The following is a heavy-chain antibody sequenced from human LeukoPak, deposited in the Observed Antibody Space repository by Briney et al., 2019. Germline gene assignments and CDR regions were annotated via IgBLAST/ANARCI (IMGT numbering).Heavy chain of an antibody. CDR1: GFTFSSFE. CDR2: ISYSGSTI. J-gene: IGHJ5*02. D-gene: IGHD2-2*03. V-gene: IGHV3-48*03. CDR3: AREPSGYCSSTSCYHWFDP. Sequence: GGSLRLSCAASGFTFSSFEMNWVRQAPGKGLEWVSYISYSGSTIYYADSVKGRFTISRDNAKNSLYLQMNSLRAEDTAVYYCAREPSGYCSSTSCYHWFDPWGQGTLVTVSS.